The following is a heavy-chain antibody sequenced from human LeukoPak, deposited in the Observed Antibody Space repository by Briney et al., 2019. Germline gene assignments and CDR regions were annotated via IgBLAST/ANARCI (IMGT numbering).Heavy chain of an antibody. D-gene: IGHD3-10*01. CDR2: IYHSGST. J-gene: IGHJ4*02. CDR3: ARVVASNYYGSGSYYIDY. Sequence: SETLSLTCAVAGGSISSGGYSWSWIRQPPGKGLEWIGYIYHSGSTYYNPSLKSRVTISVARSKNQLSLKLSSVTAADTAVYYCARVVASNYYGSGSYYIDYWGPGTLVTVSS. V-gene: IGHV4-30-2*01. CDR1: GGSISSGGYS.